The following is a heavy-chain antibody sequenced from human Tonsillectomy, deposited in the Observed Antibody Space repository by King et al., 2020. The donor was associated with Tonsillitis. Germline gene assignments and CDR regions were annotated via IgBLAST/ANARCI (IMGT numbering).Heavy chain of an antibody. CDR2: IYYSGST. J-gene: IGHJ5*02. Sequence: QESGPGLVKPSATLSLTCTVSGGSISSSSYYWGWIRQPPGKGLEWIGSIYYSGSTYYNPSLKSRVTISVDTSKNQFSLKLSSVTAADTAVYYCARAGIAAAGGNWFDPWGQGTLVTVSS. D-gene: IGHD6-13*01. V-gene: IGHV4-39*07. CDR1: GGSISSSSYY. CDR3: ARAGIAAAGGNWFDP.